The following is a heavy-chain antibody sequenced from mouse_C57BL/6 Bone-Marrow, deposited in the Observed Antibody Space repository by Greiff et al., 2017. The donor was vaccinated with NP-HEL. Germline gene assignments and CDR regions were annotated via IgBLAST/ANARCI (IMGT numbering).Heavy chain of an antibody. CDR2: IFPGSGST. J-gene: IGHJ1*03. V-gene: IGHV1-75*01. CDR3: ARNPYYGSSYWYFDV. Sequence: LVESGPELVKPGASVKISCKASGYTFTDYYINWVKQRPGQGLEWIGWIFPGSGSTYYNEKFKGKATLTVDKSSSTAYMLLSSLTSEDSAVYFCARNPYYGSSYWYFDVWGTGTTVTVSS. CDR1: GYTFTDYY. D-gene: IGHD1-1*01.